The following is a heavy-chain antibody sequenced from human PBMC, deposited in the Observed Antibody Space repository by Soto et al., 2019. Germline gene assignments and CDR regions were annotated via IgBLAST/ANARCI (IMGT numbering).Heavy chain of an antibody. V-gene: IGHV1-2*04. CDR1: GYTFTSYG. Sequence: ASVKVSCKASGYTFTSYGISRVRQAPGQGLEWMGWINPNSGGTNYAQKFQGWVTMTRDTSISTAYMELSRLRSDDTAVYYCARESSSAAFDIWGQGTMVTVSS. CDR3: ARESSSAAFDI. J-gene: IGHJ3*02. CDR2: INPNSGGT.